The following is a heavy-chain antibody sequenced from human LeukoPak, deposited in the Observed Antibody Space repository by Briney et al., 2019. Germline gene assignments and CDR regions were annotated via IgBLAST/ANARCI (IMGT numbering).Heavy chain of an antibody. CDR1: GFTFSTYT. J-gene: IGHJ4*02. CDR3: AIDPNWGTHS. D-gene: IGHD7-27*01. CDR2: IGNNGGGI. V-gene: IGHV3-23*01. Sequence: GGSLRLSCAASGFTFSTYTMYWVRHPPGKRLEWVSVIGNNGGGIHYADSVRGRFTISRDNSKNALYLQMNSLRVEDTAVYYCAIDPNWGTHSWGQGVLVTVSS.